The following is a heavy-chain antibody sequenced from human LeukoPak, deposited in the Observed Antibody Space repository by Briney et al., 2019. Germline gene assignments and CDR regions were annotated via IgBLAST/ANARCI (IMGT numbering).Heavy chain of an antibody. V-gene: IGHV3-23*01. D-gene: IGHD1-26*01. CDR1: GFAFNKYA. Sequence: PGGSLRLSCAASGFAFNKYAMTWVRQAPRKGLEWVSNINGKGGERHYADSVKGRFTISRDNSKNTVFLQMDSLRADDTAVYYCAKTQWKVGATDYFDYWGQGILVTVSS. CDR3: AKTQWKVGATDYFDY. CDR2: INGKGGER. J-gene: IGHJ4*02.